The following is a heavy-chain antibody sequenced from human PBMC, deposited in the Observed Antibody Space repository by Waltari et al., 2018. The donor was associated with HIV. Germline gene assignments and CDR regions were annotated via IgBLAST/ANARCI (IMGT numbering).Heavy chain of an antibody. D-gene: IGHD3-10*01. J-gene: IGHJ5*01. Sequence: QVQLVQSGAEVKKPGSSVMVSCKASGAAFVSHTFNWVRQAPGQGLEWMGRAIPMFGTANYARKFQGRVTITADKSTTTAYMELNGLRIDDTAVYYCASARETMGVDFDSWGQGTLVTVS. CDR1: GAAFVSHT. CDR2: AIPMFGTA. CDR3: ASARETMGVDFDS. V-gene: IGHV1-69*08.